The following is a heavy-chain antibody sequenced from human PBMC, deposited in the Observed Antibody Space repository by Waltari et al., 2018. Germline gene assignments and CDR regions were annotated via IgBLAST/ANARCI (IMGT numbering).Heavy chain of an antibody. CDR2: IYYRGST. Sequence: QLQLQESGPGLVKPSETLSLTCTVSGGSISSSSYYWGWIRQPPGKGLEWVGSIYYRGSTYYNPSLKSRVTISVDTSKNQFSLKLSSVTAADTAVYYCARIDYDFWSGYPDYWGQGTLVTVSS. V-gene: IGHV4-39*07. CDR1: GGSISSSSYY. CDR3: ARIDYDFWSGYPDY. D-gene: IGHD3-3*01. J-gene: IGHJ4*02.